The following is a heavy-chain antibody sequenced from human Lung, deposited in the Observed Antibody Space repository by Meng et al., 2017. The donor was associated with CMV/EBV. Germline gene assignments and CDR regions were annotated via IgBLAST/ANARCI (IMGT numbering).Heavy chain of an antibody. V-gene: IGHV1-46*01. CDR1: GYTFTSYY. CDR3: AIAMVVTGFSDHDAFDI. D-gene: IGHD4-23*01. J-gene: IGHJ3*02. Sequence: SCXXSGYTFTSYYMHWVRQAPGQGLEWMGIINPSGGSTSYAQKFQGRVTMTRDTSTSTVYMELSSLRSEDTAVYYCAIAMVVTGFSDHDAFDIWGQGXMVTVSS. CDR2: INPSGGST.